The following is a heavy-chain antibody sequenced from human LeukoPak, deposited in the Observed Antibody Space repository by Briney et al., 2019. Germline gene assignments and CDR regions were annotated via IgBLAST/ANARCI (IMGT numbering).Heavy chain of an antibody. V-gene: IGHV3-74*01. D-gene: IGHD3-22*01. J-gene: IGHJ1*01. Sequence: GGSLRLSCAASGFTFSSYWMHWVGQAPGKGLVWVSRIKSDGSTNYADSVKGRFTISRDNAKNTVSLQMNSLRAEDTGVYYCARAPSEIGGYYPEYFRHWGQGTLVTVSS. CDR3: ARAPSEIGGYYPEYFRH. CDR1: GFTFSSYW. CDR2: IKSDGST.